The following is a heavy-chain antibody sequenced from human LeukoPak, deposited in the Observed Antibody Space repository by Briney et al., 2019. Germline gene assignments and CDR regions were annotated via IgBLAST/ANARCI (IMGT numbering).Heavy chain of an antibody. V-gene: IGHV1-24*01. Sequence: ASVKVSCKVSGYTLTELSMHWVRQAPGKGLEWMGGFDPEDGETIYAQKFQGRVTMTEDTSTDTAYMELSSLRSEDTAVYYCATALRGVVYFDYWGQGTLVTVSS. CDR2: FDPEDGET. CDR3: ATALRGVVYFDY. CDR1: GYTLTELS. D-gene: IGHD3-10*01. J-gene: IGHJ4*02.